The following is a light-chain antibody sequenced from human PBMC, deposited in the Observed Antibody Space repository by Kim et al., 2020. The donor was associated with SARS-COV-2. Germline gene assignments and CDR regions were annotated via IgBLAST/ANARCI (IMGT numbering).Light chain of an antibody. CDR3: QAWDSSTVI. CDR2: QDN. Sequence: VSPGQAASITCSGDKLGDKYACWYQQKPGQSPVLVIYQDNKRPSGIPERFSGSNSGNTATLTISGTQAMDEADYYCQAWDSSTVIFGGGTQLTVL. V-gene: IGLV3-1*01. CDR1: KLGDKY. J-gene: IGLJ2*01.